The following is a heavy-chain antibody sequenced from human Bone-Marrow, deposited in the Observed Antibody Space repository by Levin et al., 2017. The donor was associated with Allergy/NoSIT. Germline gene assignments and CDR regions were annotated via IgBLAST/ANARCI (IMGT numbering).Heavy chain of an antibody. V-gene: IGHV3-30*03. CDR2: ISHDGSKQ. CDR3: ARDLNMWQGSFDV. CDR1: GFNFRNYD. J-gene: IGHJ3*01. D-gene: IGHD1/OR15-1a*01. Sequence: GGSLRLSCAASGFNFRNYDMYWVRQAPGTGLEWVSYISHDGSKQWHADSVKGRFSISRDNSNNTLYLQTNILTADDTAISYCARDLNMWQGSFDVWGQGTMVIVSS.